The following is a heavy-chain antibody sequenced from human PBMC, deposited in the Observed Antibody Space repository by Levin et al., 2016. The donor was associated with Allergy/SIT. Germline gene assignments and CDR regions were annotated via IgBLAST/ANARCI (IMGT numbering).Heavy chain of an antibody. CDR2: VYYTSLNT. CDR1: GGSVSGHY. Sequence: SETLSLTCNVSGGSVSGHYWNWIRQAPGKGLEWIGYVYYTSLNTNYNPSLKSRVTISLDTSKNQFSLTLKSVTSADTAVYFCARGVTQWLVQGLDYWGQGTLVTVSS. V-gene: IGHV4-59*02. J-gene: IGHJ4*01. D-gene: IGHD6-19*01. CDR3: ARGVTQWLVQGLDY.